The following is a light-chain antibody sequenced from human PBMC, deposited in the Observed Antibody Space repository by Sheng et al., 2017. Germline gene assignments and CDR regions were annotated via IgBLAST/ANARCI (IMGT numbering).Light chain of an antibody. CDR2: DVS. CDR1: SSDIGYYNS. Sequence: QSALTQAASVSGSPGQSITISCTGTSSDIGYYNSVSWYQQFPGKAPQLMIYDVSYRPSGVSNRFSGSKSGNTASLTISGLQAEDEADYYCSSHTIKSRVFGGGTRLTVL. V-gene: IGLV2-14*01. J-gene: IGLJ3*02. CDR3: SSHTIKSRV.